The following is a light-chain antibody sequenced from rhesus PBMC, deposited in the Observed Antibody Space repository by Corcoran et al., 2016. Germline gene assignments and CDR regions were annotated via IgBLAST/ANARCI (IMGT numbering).Light chain of an antibody. CDR2: KAS. J-gene: IGKJ2*01. CDR1: ENVNNY. Sequence: DIQMTQSPSSLSASVGDRVTITCRASENVNNYLNWYQQKQGKAPKLLIYKASTLQSGVPSRFSGSGSGTDYTFTISSLQPEDVATYYWQHGYGTPYSFGQGTKVEIK. V-gene: IGKV1-74*01. CDR3: QHGYGTPYS.